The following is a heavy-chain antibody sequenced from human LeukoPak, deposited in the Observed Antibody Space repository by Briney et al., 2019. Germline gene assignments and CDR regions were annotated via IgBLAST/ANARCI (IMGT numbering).Heavy chain of an antibody. J-gene: IGHJ4*02. D-gene: IGHD2-2*01. CDR3: ARDSLDTSPANFDY. Sequence: GGSLRLSCAASGFTFSTYSMNWVRQAPGKGLEWVSSISCSSTYIYYADSVKGRFTSSRDNARNSLYLQMNSLRAEDTAVYYCARDSLDTSPANFDYWGQGTLVTVSS. CDR1: GFTFSTYS. CDR2: ISCSSTYI. V-gene: IGHV3-21*01.